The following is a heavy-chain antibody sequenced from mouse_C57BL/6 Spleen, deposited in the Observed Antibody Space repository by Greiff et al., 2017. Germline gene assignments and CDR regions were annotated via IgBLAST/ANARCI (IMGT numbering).Heavy chain of an antibody. Sequence: QVQLQQPGAELVKPGASVKMSCTASGYTFHNYWITWVKQRPGQGLEWIGDIYPGTGSTKYNEKFKSKATLTVDTSSSTAYMQLSSLTSEDSAVYYCAKSNAVGEGDYRGQGTILTVSS. V-gene: IGHV1-55*01. CDR3: AKSNAVGEGDY. D-gene: IGHD1-1*01. J-gene: IGHJ2*01. CDR2: IYPGTGST. CDR1: GYTFHNYW.